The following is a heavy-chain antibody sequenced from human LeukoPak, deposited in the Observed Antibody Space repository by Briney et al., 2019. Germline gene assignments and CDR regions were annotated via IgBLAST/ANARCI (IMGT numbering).Heavy chain of an antibody. J-gene: IGHJ4*02. CDR3: ARDDYGDYGTFDY. V-gene: IGHV3-30-3*01. CDR1: GFTFSSYA. D-gene: IGHD4-17*01. Sequence: PGGSLRLSCAASGFTFSSYAMHWVRQAPGKGLEWVAVISYDGSNKYYADSVKGRFTISRDNSKNTLYLQMNSLRAEDTAVYYCARDDYGDYGTFDYWGQGTLFTVSS. CDR2: ISYDGSNK.